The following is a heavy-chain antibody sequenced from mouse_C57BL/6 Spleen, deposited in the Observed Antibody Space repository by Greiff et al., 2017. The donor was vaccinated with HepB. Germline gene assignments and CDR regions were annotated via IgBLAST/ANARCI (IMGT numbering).Heavy chain of an antibody. J-gene: IGHJ2*01. CDR3: ARGSSYPFDY. CDR1: GYTFTSYW. V-gene: IGHV1-52*01. Sequence: QVQLQQPGAELVRPGSSVKLSCKASGYTFTSYWMHWVKQRPIQGLEWIGNIDPSESETHYNQKFKDKATLTVDKSSSTAYMQLSSLTSEDSAVYYCARGSSYPFDYWGQGTTLTVSS. CDR2: IDPSESET. D-gene: IGHD1-1*01.